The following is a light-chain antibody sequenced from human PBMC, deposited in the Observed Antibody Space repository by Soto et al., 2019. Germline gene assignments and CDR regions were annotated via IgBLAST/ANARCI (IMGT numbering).Light chain of an antibody. J-gene: IGLJ3*02. V-gene: IGLV2-23*01. Sequence: QSALTQPASVSGSPGQSITISCTGTSSDVGSYNLVSWYQQHSGKAPKLMIYEGSKRPSGVSNRFSGSKSGTTASLTISGLQAEDEADYYCCSYAGSSTWVFGGGTKVTVL. CDR2: EGS. CDR3: CSYAGSSTWV. CDR1: SSDVGSYNL.